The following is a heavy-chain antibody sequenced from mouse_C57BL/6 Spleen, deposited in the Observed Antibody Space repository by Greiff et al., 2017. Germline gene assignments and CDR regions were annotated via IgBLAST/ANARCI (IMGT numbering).Heavy chain of an antibody. D-gene: IGHD2-4*01. CDR1: GYTFTDYE. Sequence: VKLQESGAELVRPGASVTLSCKASGYTFTDYEMHWVKQTPVHGLEWIGAIDPETGGTAYNQKFKGKAILTADKSSSTAYMELRSLTSEDSAVYYCTRRDYDRRYAMDYWGQGTSVTVSS. CDR3: TRRDYDRRYAMDY. CDR2: IDPETGGT. J-gene: IGHJ4*01. V-gene: IGHV1-15*01.